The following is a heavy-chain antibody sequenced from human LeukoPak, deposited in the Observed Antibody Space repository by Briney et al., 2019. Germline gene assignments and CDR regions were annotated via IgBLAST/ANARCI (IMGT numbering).Heavy chain of an antibody. V-gene: IGHV1-18*01. J-gene: IGHJ4*02. Sequence: ASVTVSFTASGYTFTSYGISWVRQAPGQGLEWMGWISAYNGNTNYAQKLQGRVTMTTDTSTSTAYMELRSLRSDDTAVYYCARDRGAIGRPDYWGQGTLVTVSS. CDR3: ARDRGAIGRPDY. CDR2: ISAYNGNT. CDR1: GYTFTSYG. D-gene: IGHD3-16*01.